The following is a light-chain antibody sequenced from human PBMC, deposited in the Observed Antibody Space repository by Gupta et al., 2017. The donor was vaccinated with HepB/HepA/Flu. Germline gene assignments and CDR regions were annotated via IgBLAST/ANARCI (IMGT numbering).Light chain of an antibody. J-gene: IGKJ2*02. V-gene: IGKV4-1*01. CDR3: HQYYDSPCT. CDR2: GAS. Sequence: DIVMIHSLDTLAVFLAERATIHCKSSQGRSYISNVDIYLAWYQQKPGQPPKLLIYGASTRESSVPDRISGSGSGTDFTLTISSRQAEDDSVYYYHQYYDSPCTFGRGTKLEIK. CDR1: QGRSYISNVDIY.